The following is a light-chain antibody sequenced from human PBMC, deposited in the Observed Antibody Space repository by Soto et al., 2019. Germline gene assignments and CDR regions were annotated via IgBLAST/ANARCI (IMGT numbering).Light chain of an antibody. V-gene: IGLV2-11*01. CDR2: DVS. J-gene: IGLJ2*01. CDR1: SSDVGGYKY. CDR3: CSYAGSYTLV. Sequence: QSALTQPASVSGSPGQSITISCTGTSSDVGGYKYVSWYQQHPGKAPKLMIYDVSKRPSGVPDRFSGSKSGNTASLTISGLQAEDEADYYCCSYAGSYTLVFGGGTKVTVL.